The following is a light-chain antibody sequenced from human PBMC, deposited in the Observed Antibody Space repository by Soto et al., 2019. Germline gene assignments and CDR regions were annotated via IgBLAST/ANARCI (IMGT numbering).Light chain of an antibody. CDR2: AAS. CDR3: QQARSFPVT. Sequence: DIKMTQSPSSLSASVGYRVTITCRASQSVSNYLQWYQQKSGHAPKLLVYAASSLHSGVPSRFSGSGSGTDFTLTITSLQSEDFATYYCQQARSFPVTFGQGTQLEIK. V-gene: IGKV1-39*01. CDR1: QSVSNY. J-gene: IGKJ5*01.